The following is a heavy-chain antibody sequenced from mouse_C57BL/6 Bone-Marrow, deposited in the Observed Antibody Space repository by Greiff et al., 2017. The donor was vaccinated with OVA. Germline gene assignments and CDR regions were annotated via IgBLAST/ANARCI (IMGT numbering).Heavy chain of an antibody. CDR1: GFSFNTYA. CDR2: IRSKSNNYAT. V-gene: IGHV10-1*01. CDR3: VRQGGYYEDYAMDY. J-gene: IGHJ4*01. Sequence: EVKLMESGGGLVQPKGSLKLSCAASGFSFNTYAMNWVRQAPGKGLEWVARIRSKSNNYATYYADSVKDRFTISRDDSESMLYLQMNNLKTEDTAMYYCVRQGGYYEDYAMDYWGQGTSVTVSS. D-gene: IGHD1-1*01.